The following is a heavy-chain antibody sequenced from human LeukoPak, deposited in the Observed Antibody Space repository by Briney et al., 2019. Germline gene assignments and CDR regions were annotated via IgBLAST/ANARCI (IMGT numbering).Heavy chain of an antibody. V-gene: IGHV3-23*01. J-gene: IGHJ4*02. CDR1: GFTFSSYA. Sequence: PGGSLRLSCAASGFTFSSYAMSWVRQAPGKGLEWVSAISGSGGSTYYADSVKGRFTISRDNSKNTLYLQMNSLRAEDTAVYYCAKPRYCSSTSRYTDGYFDYWGQGTLVTVSS. CDR3: AKPRYCSSTSRYTDGYFDY. CDR2: ISGSGGST. D-gene: IGHD2-2*02.